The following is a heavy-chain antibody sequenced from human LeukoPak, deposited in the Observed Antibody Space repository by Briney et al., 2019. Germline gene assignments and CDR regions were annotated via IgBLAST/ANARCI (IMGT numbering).Heavy chain of an antibody. CDR3: ARGGPSYYDFWSGYYGGY. CDR2: IIPIFGTA. D-gene: IGHD3-3*01. Sequence: SVKVSCKASGDTFSSYAISWVRQAPGQGLEWMGGIIPIFGTANYAQKFQGRVTITADESTSTAYMELSSLRSEDTAVYYCARGGPSYYDFWSGYYGGYWGQGTLVTVSS. V-gene: IGHV1-69*01. CDR1: GDTFSSYA. J-gene: IGHJ4*02.